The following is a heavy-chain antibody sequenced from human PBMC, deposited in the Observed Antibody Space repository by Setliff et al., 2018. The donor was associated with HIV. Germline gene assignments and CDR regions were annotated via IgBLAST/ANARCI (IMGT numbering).Heavy chain of an antibody. D-gene: IGHD3-22*01. CDR1: GGSISNYY. CDR2: IYYSGST. Sequence: SETLSLTCTVSGGSISNYYWAWIRQPPGKGLEWIGNIYYSGSTYYNPSLKTRVTISVDTSKNQFSLKLSSVTAADTAVYYCARHGVDDTSANYFRFGVHDHWGQGTLVTVSS. CDR3: ARHGVDDTSANYFRFGVHDH. V-gene: IGHV4-39*01. J-gene: IGHJ4*02.